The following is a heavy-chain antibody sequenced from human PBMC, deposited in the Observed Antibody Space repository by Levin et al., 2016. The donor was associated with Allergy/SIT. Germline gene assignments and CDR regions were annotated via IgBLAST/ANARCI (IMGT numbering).Heavy chain of an antibody. CDR3: ARGSTVTPGDY. J-gene: IGHJ4*02. D-gene: IGHD4-11*01. CDR2: INAGNGNT. V-gene: IGHV1-3*01. Sequence: WVRQAPGQRLEWMGWINAGNGNTKYSQKFQGRVTITRDTSASTAYMELSSLRSEDTAVYYCARGSTVTPGDYWGQGTLVTVSS.